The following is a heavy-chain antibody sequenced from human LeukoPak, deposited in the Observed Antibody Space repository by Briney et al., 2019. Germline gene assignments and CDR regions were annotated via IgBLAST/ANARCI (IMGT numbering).Heavy chain of an antibody. CDR1: GGSISSSSYY. CDR3: ARLGSLVGAISPHY. CDR2: IYYSGST. V-gene: IGHV4-39*01. J-gene: IGHJ4*02. D-gene: IGHD1-26*01. Sequence: SETLSLTCTVSGGSISSSSYYWGWIRQPPGKGLEWIGSIYYSGSTYYNPSLKSRVTISVDTSKNQFSLNLNSVTAADTAVYYCARLGSLVGAISPHYWGQGTLVTVFS.